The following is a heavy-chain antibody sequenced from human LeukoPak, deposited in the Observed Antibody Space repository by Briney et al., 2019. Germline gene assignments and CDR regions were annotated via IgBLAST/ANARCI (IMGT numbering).Heavy chain of an antibody. D-gene: IGHD2-8*01. J-gene: IGHJ4*02. CDR2: SYYSGST. Sequence: KPSETLSLTCAVSGGSISSSSYYWGWIRQPPGKGLEWIGTSYYSGSTYYNPSLKSRVTISVDTSKNQFSLKLSSVTAADTAVYYCARGVIFDYWGQGTLVTVSS. V-gene: IGHV4-39*07. CDR3: ARGVIFDY. CDR1: GGSISSSSYY.